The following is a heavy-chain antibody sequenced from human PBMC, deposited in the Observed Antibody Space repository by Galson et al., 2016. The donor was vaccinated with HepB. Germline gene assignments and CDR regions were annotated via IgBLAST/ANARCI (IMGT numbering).Heavy chain of an antibody. CDR1: DDSISSFY. CDR2: ISYSGST. D-gene: IGHD1-7*01. Sequence: SETLSLTCTVSDDSISSFYWSWIRQPPGKGLEWIGHISYSGSTNYNPSLKRRFTISVDTSKSQFSLKLSSVTAADTAVYYCARRPGTGNYGWFDPWGQGTLVTVSS. V-gene: IGHV4-59*08. CDR3: ARRPGTGNYGWFDP. J-gene: IGHJ5*02.